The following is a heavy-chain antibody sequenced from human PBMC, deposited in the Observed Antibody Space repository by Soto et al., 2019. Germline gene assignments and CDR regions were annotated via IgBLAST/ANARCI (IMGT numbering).Heavy chain of an antibody. D-gene: IGHD3-3*01. CDR3: ARGDSIGGALDV. Sequence: ASVKVSCKASGYTFTGYYMHCARQAPGQGLEWMGWINPNSGGTNYAQKFQGWVTMTRDTSISTAYMELSRLRSDDTAVYYCARGDSIGGALDVWGKGTTVTVSS. J-gene: IGHJ6*04. V-gene: IGHV1-2*04. CDR2: INPNSGGT. CDR1: GYTFTGYY.